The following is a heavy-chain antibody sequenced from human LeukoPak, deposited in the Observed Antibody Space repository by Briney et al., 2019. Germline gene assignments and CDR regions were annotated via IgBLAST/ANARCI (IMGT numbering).Heavy chain of an antibody. V-gene: IGHV3-21*04. CDR3: ARAYSSSGFSYFDY. CDR2: ISSSSSYI. D-gene: IGHD6-6*01. Sequence: GGSLRLSCAASGFTFSSYSMNWVRQAPGKGLEWVSSISSSSSYIYYADSVKGRFTISRDNAKNSLYLQMNSLRAEDTALYHCARAYSSSGFSYFDYWGQGTLVTVSS. CDR1: GFTFSSYS. J-gene: IGHJ4*02.